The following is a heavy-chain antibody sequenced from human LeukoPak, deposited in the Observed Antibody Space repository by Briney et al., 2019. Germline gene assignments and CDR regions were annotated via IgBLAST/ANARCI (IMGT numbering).Heavy chain of an antibody. J-gene: IGHJ1*01. CDR2: ISSSSSYI. CDR3: AREYGIAVAGIYRFEYFQH. V-gene: IGHV3-21*01. CDR1: GFTFSSYS. Sequence: GGSLRLSCAASGFTFSSYSMNWVRQAPGKGLEWVSSISSSSSYIYYADSVKGRFTISRDNSKNTLYLQMNSLRAEDTAVYYCAREYGIAVAGIYRFEYFQHWGQGTLVTVSS. D-gene: IGHD6-19*01.